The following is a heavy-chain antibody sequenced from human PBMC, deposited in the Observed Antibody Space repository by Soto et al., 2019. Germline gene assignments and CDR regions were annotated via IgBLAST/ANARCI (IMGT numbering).Heavy chain of an antibody. V-gene: IGHV4-34*01. D-gene: IGHD2-8*02. CDR1: GVSFSGYY. Sequence: TSETLSLTCAVYGVSFSGYYWTWIRQPPGTGLEWIGEINHSGSTNYNPSLKSRVTMSVDTSKNQFSLKLTSVTAADTAVYYCARDKITGLFDYWGQGTLVTVSS. CDR2: INHSGST. J-gene: IGHJ4*02. CDR3: ARDKITGLFDY.